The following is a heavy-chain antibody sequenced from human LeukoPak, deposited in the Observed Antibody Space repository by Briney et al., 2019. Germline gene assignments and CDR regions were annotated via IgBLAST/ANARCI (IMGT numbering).Heavy chain of an antibody. D-gene: IGHD5-24*01. CDR2: INHSGST. CDR1: GGSFSGYY. V-gene: IGHV4-34*01. CDR3: GGSRDGYIDY. J-gene: IGHJ4*02. Sequence: KPSETLSLTCAVYGGSFSGYYWSWIRQPPGKGLEWIGEINHSGSTNYNPSLKSRVTISVDTSKNQFSLELSSVTAADTAVYYCGGSRDGYIDYWGQGTLVTVSS.